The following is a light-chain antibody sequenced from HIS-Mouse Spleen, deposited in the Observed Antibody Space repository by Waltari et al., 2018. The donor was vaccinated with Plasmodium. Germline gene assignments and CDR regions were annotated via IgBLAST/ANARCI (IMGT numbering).Light chain of an antibody. CDR1: SGHSSYA. V-gene: IGLV4-69*01. J-gene: IGLJ3*02. CDR2: LNSDGSQ. Sequence: QLVLTQSPSASASLGASVKLTCTLSSGHSSYAIAWHQQQPEKGPRYLMKLNSDGSQSKGDGIPDRFSGSSSGAERYLTISSLQSEDEADYYCQIWGTGMVFGGGTKLTVL. CDR3: QIWGTGMV.